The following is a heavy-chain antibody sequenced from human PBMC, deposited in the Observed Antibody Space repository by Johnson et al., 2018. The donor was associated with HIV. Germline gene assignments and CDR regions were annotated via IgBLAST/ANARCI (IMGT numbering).Heavy chain of an antibody. CDR3: ARDDRPDGFDI. Sequence: QVQLVESGGGLVQPGGSLRLSCAASGIIVTGNFMIWIRQAPGKGLEWVAVISYDGSNKYYADSVKGRFTISRDRSKNTVSLQMNSLRVEDTAVYYCARDDRPDGFDIWGQGTMVTVSS. CDR2: ISYDGSNK. V-gene: IGHV3-30*14. J-gene: IGHJ3*02. CDR1: GIIVTGNF. D-gene: IGHD1-14*01.